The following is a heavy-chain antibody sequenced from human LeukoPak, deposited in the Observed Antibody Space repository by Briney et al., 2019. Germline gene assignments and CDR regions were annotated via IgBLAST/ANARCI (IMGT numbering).Heavy chain of an antibody. D-gene: IGHD5-12*01. CDR1: GGTFSSYA. V-gene: IGHV1-69*01. J-gene: IGHJ6*02. CDR2: IIPIFGTA. Sequence: SVKVSCKASGGTFSSYAISWVRQARGQGLEWMGGIIPIFGTANYAQKFQGRVTITADESTSTAYMELSSLRSEDTAAYYCARDQVATIRVSYYYYGMDVWGQGTTVTVSS. CDR3: ARDQVATIRVSYYYYGMDV.